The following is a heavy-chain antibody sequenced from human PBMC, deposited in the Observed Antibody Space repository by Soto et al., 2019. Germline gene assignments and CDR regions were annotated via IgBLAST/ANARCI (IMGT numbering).Heavy chain of an antibody. V-gene: IGHV3-23*01. CDR1: GFTFSSYA. CDR3: AKGLSVVVVAATLNY. Sequence: EVQLLESGGGLVQPGGSLRLSCAASGFTFSSYAMSWVRQAXXXXXXXVSAISGSGGSTYYADSVKGRFTISRDNSKNTLYLQMNSLRAEDTAXYYCAKGLSVVVVAATLNYWGQGTLVTVSS. J-gene: IGHJ4*02. CDR2: ISGSGGST. D-gene: IGHD2-15*01.